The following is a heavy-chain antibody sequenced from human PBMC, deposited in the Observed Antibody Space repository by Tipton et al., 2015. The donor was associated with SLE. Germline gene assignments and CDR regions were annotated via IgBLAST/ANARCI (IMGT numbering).Heavy chain of an antibody. CDR3: ARVISSGWYRSWFDP. V-gene: IGHV4-59*08. CDR2: IYYSGST. CDR1: GGSISRQY. D-gene: IGHD6-19*01. J-gene: IGHJ5*02. Sequence: TLSLTCTVPGGSISRQYWSWIRQSPGKGLEWIGYIYYSGSTNYNPSLKSPVTISVDTSKNQFSLKLSSVTAADTAVYYCARVISSGWYRSWFDPWGQGTLVTVSS.